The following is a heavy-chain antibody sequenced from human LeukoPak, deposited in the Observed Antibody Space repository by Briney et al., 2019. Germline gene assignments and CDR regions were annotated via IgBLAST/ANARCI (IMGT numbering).Heavy chain of an antibody. J-gene: IGHJ4*02. V-gene: IGHV3-20*04. Sequence: PGGSLRLSCATSGSTFDDYGMSWVRQAPGKGLEWVSGINWNGGSTGYADSVKGRFSISRDNAKNALYLQMNSLRAEDTALYYCASGVVAANYFDYWGQGTLVTVSS. CDR3: ASGVVAANYFDY. CDR2: INWNGGST. D-gene: IGHD2-15*01. CDR1: GSTFDDYG.